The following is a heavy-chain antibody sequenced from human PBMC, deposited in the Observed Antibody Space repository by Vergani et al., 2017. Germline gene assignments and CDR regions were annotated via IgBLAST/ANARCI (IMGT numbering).Heavy chain of an antibody. J-gene: IGHJ3*02. Sequence: QVQLQESGPGLVKPSQTLSLTCTLPGGPISTGSYYWTWIRQPAGKGLEWIGRIYTRGTTNYNPSLKSRVTISLDPSRNQFSLKLSSVTAADTAVYFCARDPRSTPHAFDIWGQGTRVTVS. CDR2: IYTRGTT. D-gene: IGHD5/OR15-5a*01. CDR1: GGPISTGSYY. CDR3: ARDPRSTPHAFDI. V-gene: IGHV4-61*02.